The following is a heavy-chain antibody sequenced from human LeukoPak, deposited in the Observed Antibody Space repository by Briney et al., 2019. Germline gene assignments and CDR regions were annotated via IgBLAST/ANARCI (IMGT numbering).Heavy chain of an antibody. CDR2: FDPEDGET. CDR3: ARESTGTTEDNWFDP. D-gene: IGHD4-17*01. CDR1: GYTLTELS. V-gene: IGHV1-24*01. J-gene: IGHJ5*02. Sequence: ASVKVSCKVSGYTLTELSMHWVRQAPGKGLEWMGGFDPEDGETIYAQKFQGRVTMTEDTSTDTAYMELSRLRSDDTAVYYCARESTGTTEDNWFDPWGQGILVTVSS.